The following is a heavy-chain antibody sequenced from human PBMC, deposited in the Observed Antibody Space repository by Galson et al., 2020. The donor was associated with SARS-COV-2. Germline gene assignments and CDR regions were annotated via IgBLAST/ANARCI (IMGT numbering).Heavy chain of an antibody. CDR3: ARISTSGFDT. V-gene: IGHV4-4*08. CDR2: VFTGGRT. J-gene: IGHJ5*02. Sequence: ASETLSLTCNVSGVSISSYYWSWIRQAPGKGLQWIGYVFTGGRTDYNPSLMSRVAMSRDTSKNLFFLSLTSVTAADTAIYYCARISTSGFDTWGQGAQVTVSS. CDR1: GVSISSYY.